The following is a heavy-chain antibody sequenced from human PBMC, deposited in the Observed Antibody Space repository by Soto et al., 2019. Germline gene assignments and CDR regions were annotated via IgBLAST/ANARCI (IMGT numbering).Heavy chain of an antibody. CDR3: AKDPRLLWFGELTPFKLVRPLGPSGAFDP. CDR2: ISGSGGST. D-gene: IGHD3-10*01. Sequence: GGSLRLSCAASGFTFSSYAMSWVRQAPWKGLEWVSAISGSGGSTYYADSVKGRFTISRDNSKNTLYLQMNSLRAEDTAVYYCAKDPRLLWFGELTPFKLVRPLGPSGAFDPWGQGTLVTVSS. CDR1: GFTFSSYA. J-gene: IGHJ5*02. V-gene: IGHV3-23*01.